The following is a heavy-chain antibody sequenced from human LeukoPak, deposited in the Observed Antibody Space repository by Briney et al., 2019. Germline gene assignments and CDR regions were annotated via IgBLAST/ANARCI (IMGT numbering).Heavy chain of an antibody. CDR3: VREGRKRMILVLITGAFDI. D-gene: IGHD3-22*01. J-gene: IGHJ3*02. CDR2: VKQDGSDK. V-gene: IGHV3-7*01. Sequence: GGSLRLSCAASGFTFGSYWMTWVRQAPGKGLEWVATVKQDGSDKYFVDSVKGRFTISRDNAKNSLYLQMDSLRVEDTAVYYCVREGRKRMILVLITGAFDIWGQGTMVTVSS. CDR1: GFTFGSYW.